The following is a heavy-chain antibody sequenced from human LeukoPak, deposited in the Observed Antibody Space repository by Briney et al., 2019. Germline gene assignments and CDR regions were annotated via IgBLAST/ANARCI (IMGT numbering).Heavy chain of an antibody. CDR2: ISGSGGST. D-gene: IGHD6-19*01. J-gene: IGHJ4*02. CDR3: AKDPAGGAVVFLDDRDY. V-gene: IGHV3-23*01. CDR1: GFTFSDYA. Sequence: GGSLRLSCAVSGFTFSDYAMSWARQAPGRGLEWVSAISGSGGSTYYADSVKGRFTISRDNSKNTLYLQMNSLRAEDTAVYYCAKDPAGGAVVFLDDRDYWGQGTLVTVSS.